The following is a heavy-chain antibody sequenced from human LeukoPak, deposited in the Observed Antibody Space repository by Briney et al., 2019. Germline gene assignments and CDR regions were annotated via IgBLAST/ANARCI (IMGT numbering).Heavy chain of an antibody. Sequence: GGSLRLSCAASGFTFSSYDMHWVRQATGKGLEWVSAIGTAGDTYYPGSVKGRFTISRENAKNSLYLQMNSLRAGDTAVYYYARGSTTGDFDYWGQGTLVTVSS. CDR3: ARGSTTGDFDY. J-gene: IGHJ4*02. D-gene: IGHD1-26*01. CDR1: GFTFSSYD. CDR2: IGTAGDT. V-gene: IGHV3-13*01.